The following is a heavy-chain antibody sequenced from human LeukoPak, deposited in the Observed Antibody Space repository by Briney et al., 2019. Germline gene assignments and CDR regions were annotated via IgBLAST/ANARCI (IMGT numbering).Heavy chain of an antibody. CDR1: GFTLRDFS. D-gene: IGHD3-9*01. Sequence: GGSLRLSCTASGFTLRDFSMNWVRQAPGKGLELVSHISPRSDIISYADSVKGRFTISRDNAKNSLYLQMNSLRGEDMAVYYCVRDHDWAFDYWSQGTLVPVSS. V-gene: IGHV3-48*01. CDR3: VRDHDWAFDY. CDR2: ISPRSDII. J-gene: IGHJ4*02.